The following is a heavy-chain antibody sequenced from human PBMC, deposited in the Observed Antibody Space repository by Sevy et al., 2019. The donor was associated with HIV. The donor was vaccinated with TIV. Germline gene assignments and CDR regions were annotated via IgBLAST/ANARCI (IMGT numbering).Heavy chain of an antibody. D-gene: IGHD5-12*01. CDR1: GGSISSYY. J-gene: IGHJ6*02. V-gene: IGHV4-59*01. Sequence: SETLSLTCTVSGGSISSYYWSWIRQPPGKGLEWIGYIYYSGSTNYNPSLKNRVTISVDTSKNQFSLRLRSVTAADTAVYYCARARVVDIVSTIPATDYGMDVWGQGTTVTVSS. CDR3: ARARVVDIVSTIPATDYGMDV. CDR2: IYYSGST.